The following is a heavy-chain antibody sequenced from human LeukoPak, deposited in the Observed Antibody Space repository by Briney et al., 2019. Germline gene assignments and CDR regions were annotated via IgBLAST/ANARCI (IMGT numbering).Heavy chain of an antibody. CDR2: ISAYNGNT. Sequence: ASVKVSCKASGYTFTSYGISWVRQAPGQGLEWMGWISAYNGNTNYAQKLQGRVTMTTDTSTSTVYMGLSSLRSEDTAVYYCAREIGYCSGGSCIDAYDIWGQGTMVTVSS. CDR1: GYTFTSYG. CDR3: AREIGYCSGGSCIDAYDI. J-gene: IGHJ3*02. V-gene: IGHV1-18*01. D-gene: IGHD2-15*01.